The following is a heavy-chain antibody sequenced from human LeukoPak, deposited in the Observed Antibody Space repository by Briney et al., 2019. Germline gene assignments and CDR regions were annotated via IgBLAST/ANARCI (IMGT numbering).Heavy chain of an antibody. CDR3: ATVGAGNDYYYYYGMDV. D-gene: IGHD6-13*01. J-gene: IGHJ6*02. Sequence: ASVKVSCKASGYTFTSYGISWVRQAPGQGLEWMGWISAYNGNTNYAQKFQGRVTMTEDTSIDTAYMELSSLRSEDTAVYYCATVGAGNDYYYYYGMDVWGQGTTVTVSS. CDR1: GYTFTSYG. CDR2: ISAYNGNT. V-gene: IGHV1-18*01.